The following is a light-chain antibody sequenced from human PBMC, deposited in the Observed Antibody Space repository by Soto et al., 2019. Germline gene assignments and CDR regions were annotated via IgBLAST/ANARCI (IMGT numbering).Light chain of an antibody. CDR1: QSLSSSN. Sequence: EIVLTQSPGTLSLSPGERAILSCRASQSLSSSNLAWYQHKPGQAPRLLIYHASSRATGIPDRFSGSGSGTDFTLTISRLEPEDFAVYYCQHYGSPYTFGQGTKLETK. CDR3: QHYGSPYT. V-gene: IGKV3-20*01. CDR2: HAS. J-gene: IGKJ2*01.